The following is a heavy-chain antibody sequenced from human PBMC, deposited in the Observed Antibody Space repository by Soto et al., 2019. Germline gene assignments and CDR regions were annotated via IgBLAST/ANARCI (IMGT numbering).Heavy chain of an antibody. V-gene: IGHV4-30-4*06. Sequence: ICQHPGQGLEWIECIYHSGSTNCNLSLKSRATISVDTSKNQFSLKLTSVTAADTAVYYCARAPFSGSSPFDDSGHGTGVT. CDR3: ARAPFSGSSPFDD. D-gene: IGHD1-26*01. CDR2: IYHSGST. J-gene: IGHJ4*01.